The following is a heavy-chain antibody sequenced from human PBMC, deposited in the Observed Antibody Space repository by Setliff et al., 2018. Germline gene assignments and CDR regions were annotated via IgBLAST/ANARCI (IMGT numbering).Heavy chain of an antibody. CDR3: ARVARVVLSRNAFDI. Sequence: SETLSLTCTVSGGSISSGGYYWSWIRQHPGKGPEWIGYIYYSGSTHYNPSLKSRVTISVDTSKNQFSLKLSSVTAADTAVYYCARVARVVLSRNAFDIWGQGTMVTVSS. CDR2: IYYSGST. CDR1: GGSISSGGYY. D-gene: IGHD2-2*01. V-gene: IGHV4-31*03. J-gene: IGHJ3*02.